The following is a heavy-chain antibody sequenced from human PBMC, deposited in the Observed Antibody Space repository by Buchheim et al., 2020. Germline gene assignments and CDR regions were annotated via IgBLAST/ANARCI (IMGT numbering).Heavy chain of an antibody. J-gene: IGHJ6*02. Sequence: EVQLVQSGAEVKKPGESLKISCKGSGYSFTSYWIGWVRQMPGKGLEWMGIIYPGDSDTRYSPSFQGQVTISADKSISTAYLQWSSLKASDTAMYYCTRHLSDDYGDYYPDPPGDYYYYGMDLWGQGTT. CDR1: GYSFTSYW. CDR3: TRHLSDDYGDYYPDPPGDYYYYGMDL. V-gene: IGHV5-51*01. CDR2: IYPGDSDT. D-gene: IGHD4-17*01.